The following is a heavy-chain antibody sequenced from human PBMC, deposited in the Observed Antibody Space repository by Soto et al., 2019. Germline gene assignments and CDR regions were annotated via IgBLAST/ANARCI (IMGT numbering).Heavy chain of an antibody. CDR3: ARVESYSTSSWWFDP. CDR2: IYYSGST. Sequence: ASETLSLTCTVSGGSISIGGFYWSWIRQHPGKGLEWLGYIYYSGSTYYNPSLKSRIAISVDTSKNQFSLKVTSVTAADTAIYYCARVESYSTSSWWFDPWGQGTLVTVSA. J-gene: IGHJ5*02. D-gene: IGHD6-6*01. V-gene: IGHV4-31*03. CDR1: GGSISIGGFY.